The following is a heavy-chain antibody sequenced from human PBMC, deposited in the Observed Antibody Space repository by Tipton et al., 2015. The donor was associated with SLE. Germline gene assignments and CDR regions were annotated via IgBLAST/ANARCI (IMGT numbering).Heavy chain of an antibody. V-gene: IGHV4-34*01. J-gene: IGHJ4*02. CDR2: INHSGST. CDR3: ARGSIAVAGTFDY. D-gene: IGHD6-19*01. CDR1: GGSFSGYY. Sequence: LRLSCAVYGGSFSGYYWSWIRQPPGKGLGWIGEINHSGSTNYNPSLKSRVTISVDTSKNQFSLKLSSVTAADTAVYYCARGSIAVAGTFDYWGQGTLVTVSS.